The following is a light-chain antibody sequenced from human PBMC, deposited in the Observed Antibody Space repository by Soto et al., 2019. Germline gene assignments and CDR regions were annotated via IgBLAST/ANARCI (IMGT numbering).Light chain of an antibody. CDR3: QSYDSSLSGNYV. Sequence: QSVLTQPPSVSGAPGQRVTISCTGSTSDIGAGFDVHWYQQLPGKAPKLLIYGNTNRPSGVPDRFSGSKSGTSASLAIAGLQAEDEADYYCQSYDSSLSGNYVFGNGTKVTGL. J-gene: IGLJ1*01. CDR2: GNT. V-gene: IGLV1-40*01. CDR1: TSDIGAGFD.